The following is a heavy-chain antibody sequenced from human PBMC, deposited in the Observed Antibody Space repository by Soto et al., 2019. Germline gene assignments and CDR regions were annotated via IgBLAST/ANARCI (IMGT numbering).Heavy chain of an antibody. CDR3: AKGGRQWLVTSDFNY. V-gene: IGHV3-30*18. CDR1: GFTFSDYA. J-gene: IGHJ4*02. D-gene: IGHD6-19*01. Sequence: VQLVESGGGVVQPGRSLRLSCAASGFTFSDYAMHWVRQAPGKGLEWVAVVSHDGRNTHYADSVKGRFTISRDSSMNPVSLEMTSLRAEDTAVYYCAKGGRQWLVTSDFNYWGQRALVTVSS. CDR2: VSHDGRNT.